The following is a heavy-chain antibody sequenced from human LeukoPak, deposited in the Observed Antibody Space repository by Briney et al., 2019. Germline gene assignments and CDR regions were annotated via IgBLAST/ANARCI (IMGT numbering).Heavy chain of an antibody. CDR3: AKDHPVLSF. Sequence: HPGGSLRLSCAASGFTSDDFGMHWARQVPGKGLEWVSFISGDGNKIHYADSVKGRFTVSRDKSKNSLYLEMISLRTEDTALYYCAKDHPVLSFWGQGTLVTVSS. CDR1: GFTSDDFG. D-gene: IGHD2-8*01. J-gene: IGHJ4*02. CDR2: ISGDGNKI. V-gene: IGHV3-43*02.